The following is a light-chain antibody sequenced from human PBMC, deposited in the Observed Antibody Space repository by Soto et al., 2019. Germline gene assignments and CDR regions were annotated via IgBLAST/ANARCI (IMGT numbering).Light chain of an antibody. CDR2: GAS. J-gene: IGKJ3*01. Sequence: DIQMTQSPSSLSAYLGDRVTITCRASQGISNYFAWYQQKPGRLPKLLLFGASTLQSGVPALFSGSGSGTLFTLTINGLLPENVATYYCQKYDRAPFTFGPGTKVDIK. CDR1: QGISNY. V-gene: IGKV1-27*01. CDR3: QKYDRAPFT.